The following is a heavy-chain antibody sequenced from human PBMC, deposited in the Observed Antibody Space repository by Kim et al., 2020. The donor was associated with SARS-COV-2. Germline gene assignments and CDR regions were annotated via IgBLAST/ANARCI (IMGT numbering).Heavy chain of an antibody. D-gene: IGHD4-17*01. J-gene: IGHJ5*02. CDR2: IYYSGRT. V-gene: IGHV4-59*13. CDR3: ARVPIYYGDYQHWFDP. Sequence: SETLSLTCTVSGGSISSYYWSWIRQPPGEGLEWIGYIYYSGRTNYNHSLKSRVTISVDTSKNQFSLKLSSVTAADTAVYYCARVPIYYGDYQHWFDPWGQGTLVTVSS. CDR1: GGSISSYY.